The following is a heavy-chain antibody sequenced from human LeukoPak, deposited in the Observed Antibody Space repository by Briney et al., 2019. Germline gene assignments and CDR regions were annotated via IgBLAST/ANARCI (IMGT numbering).Heavy chain of an antibody. Sequence: SETLSLTCTVSGDSISSYYWSWIRPPPGEGLEWIGYIYYSGSTNYNPSLKSRVTISVDTSKNQFSLKLSSVTAADTAVYYCARGKLGERFSPFDAFDIWGQGTMVTVSS. V-gene: IGHV4-59*01. CDR2: IYYSGST. CDR3: ARGKLGERFSPFDAFDI. J-gene: IGHJ3*02. D-gene: IGHD7-27*01. CDR1: GDSISSYY.